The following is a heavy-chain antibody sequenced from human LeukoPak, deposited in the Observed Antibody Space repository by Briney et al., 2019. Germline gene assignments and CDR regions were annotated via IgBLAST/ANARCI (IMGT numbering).Heavy chain of an antibody. D-gene: IGHD4-23*01. CDR2: ISSSGSTI. V-gene: IGHV3-11*01. CDR3: ARENPVVPIYYYGMDV. CDR1: GFTFGDYY. J-gene: IGHJ6*02. Sequence: GGSLRLSCTVSGFTFGDYYMSWIRQAPGKGLEWVSYISSSGSTIYYADSVKGRFTISRDNAKNSLYLQMNSLRAEDTAVYYCARENPVVPIYYYGMDVWGQGTTVTVSS.